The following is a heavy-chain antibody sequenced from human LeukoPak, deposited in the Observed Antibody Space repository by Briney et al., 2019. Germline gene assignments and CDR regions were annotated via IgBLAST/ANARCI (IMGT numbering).Heavy chain of an antibody. CDR2: IYYTGST. D-gene: IGHD3-22*01. V-gene: IGHV4-59*01. Sequence: SETLSLTCTVSGDSISTYFWSWIRQPPGKGLEWIGYIYYTGSTNYNPSLKSRVTISLGTSKNQFSLQLRSVTAADTAMYYCARYYYDRSGGDTPSDCFGPWGQGTLVTVSS. CDR3: ARYYYDRSGGDTPSDCFGP. CDR1: GDSISTYF. J-gene: IGHJ5*02.